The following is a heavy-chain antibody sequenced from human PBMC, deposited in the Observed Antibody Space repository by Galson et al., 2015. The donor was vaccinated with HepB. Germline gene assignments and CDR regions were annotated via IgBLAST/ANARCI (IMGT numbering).Heavy chain of an antibody. D-gene: IGHD3-22*01. CDR3: ARDGYYYDSSGYYYLGYYYGTDV. CDR2: ISSSSSTI. CDR1: TFIFSTYS. V-gene: IGHV3-48*04. J-gene: IGHJ6*04. Sequence: SLRLSCAASTFIFSTYSMNWVRQAPGKGLEWVSYISSSSSTIYYADSVKGRFTISRDNAKNSLYLQMNSLRAEDTAVYYCARDGYYYDSSGYYYLGYYYGTDVWVKRTTFTVSS.